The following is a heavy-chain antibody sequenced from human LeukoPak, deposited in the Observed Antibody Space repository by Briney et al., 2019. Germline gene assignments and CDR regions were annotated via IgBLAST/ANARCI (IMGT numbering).Heavy chain of an antibody. CDR2: ISGSGGTT. J-gene: IGHJ4*02. CDR3: ARESVEVVVAATGIDY. Sequence: GGSLRLSCAASGFTFSSYAMSWVRQAPGKGLEWISAISGSGGTTYYEDSVKGRFTISRDNSKNTLYLQMNSLRAEDTAVYYCARESVEVVVAATGIDYWGQGTLVTVSS. V-gene: IGHV3-23*01. D-gene: IGHD2-15*01. CDR1: GFTFSSYA.